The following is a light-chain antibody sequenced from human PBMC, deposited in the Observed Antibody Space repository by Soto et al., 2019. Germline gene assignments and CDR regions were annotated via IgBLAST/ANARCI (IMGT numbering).Light chain of an antibody. J-gene: IGLJ1*01. CDR2: EVN. V-gene: IGLV2-14*01. CDR3: ASFRSGTILV. Sequence: LTQPASVSGSPGQSVTISCTGPRSDIGDSNFISRYQHSPGKAPRLLIYEVNNRPSGVSKRFSGSKAGNTASLTISGLLDDDEADYFCASFRSGTILVFGSGTKVTVL. CDR1: RSDIGDSNF.